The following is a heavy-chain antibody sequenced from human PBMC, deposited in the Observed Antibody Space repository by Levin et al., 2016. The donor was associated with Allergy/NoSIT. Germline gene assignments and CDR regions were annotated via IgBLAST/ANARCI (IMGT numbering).Heavy chain of an antibody. J-gene: IGHJ3*02. CDR2: IWYDGSNK. D-gene: IGHD6-13*01. Sequence: GGSLRLSCAASGFTFSSYGMHWVRQAPGKGLEWVAVIWYDGSNKYYADSVKGRFTISRDNSKNTLYLQMNSLRAEDTAVYYCARDQVKQQLRAFDIWGQGTMVTVSS. V-gene: IGHV3-33*01. CDR1: GFTFSSYG. CDR3: ARDQVKQQLRAFDI.